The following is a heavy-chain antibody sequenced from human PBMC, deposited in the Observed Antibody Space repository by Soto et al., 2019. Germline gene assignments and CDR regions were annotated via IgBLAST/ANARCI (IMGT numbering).Heavy chain of an antibody. CDR1: GYTFTTHG. CDR3: ARVDDYVWGSFRP. D-gene: IGHD3-16*02. Sequence: ASVKVSCKASGYTFTTHGISWVRQAPAQGLEWMGWISPYNGKTTYAKKVQGRDTMISDTSTSTAYMELRGLRSADTAVYYCARVDDYVWGSFRPWGQGTQVTVSS. V-gene: IGHV1-18*04. CDR2: ISPYNGKT. J-gene: IGHJ4*02.